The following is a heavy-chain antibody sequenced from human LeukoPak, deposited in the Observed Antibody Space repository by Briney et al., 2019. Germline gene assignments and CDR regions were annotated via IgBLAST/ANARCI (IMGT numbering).Heavy chain of an antibody. J-gene: IGHJ4*02. V-gene: IGHV4-39*01. CDR2: IYSSGST. CDR3: ARIVVADFDY. D-gene: IGHD3-22*01. CDR1: GGSISSSSYY. Sequence: SETLSLTCTVSGGSISSSSYYWGWIRQPPGKGLEWIGGIYSSGSTYYNPSLKSRVTISVGTSKNQFSLKLSSVTAADTAVYYCARIVVADFDYWGQGTLVTVSS.